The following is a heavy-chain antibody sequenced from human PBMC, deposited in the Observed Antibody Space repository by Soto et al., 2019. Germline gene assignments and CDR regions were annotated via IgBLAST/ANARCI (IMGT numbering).Heavy chain of an antibody. CDR1: GHSFTSYW. D-gene: IGHD4-4*01. V-gene: IGHV5-51*01. Sequence: PGESLKISCKGSGHSFTSYWIGWVRQMPGKGLEWMGIIYPGDSDTRYSPSFQGQVTISADKSISTAYLQWSSLKASDTAMYYCARQDYSGYYYYGMDVWGQGTTVTVSS. CDR2: IYPGDSDT. CDR3: ARQDYSGYYYYGMDV. J-gene: IGHJ6*02.